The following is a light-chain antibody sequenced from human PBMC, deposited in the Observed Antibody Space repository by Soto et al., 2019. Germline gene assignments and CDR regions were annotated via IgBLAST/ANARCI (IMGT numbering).Light chain of an antibody. J-gene: IGKJ1*01. CDR1: QSVSSSY. V-gene: IGKV3-20*01. CDR2: GAS. CDR3: QQHGSSPWT. Sequence: EIVLTQSPGTLSLSPGERATLSCRARQSVSSSYLAWYQQRPGQAHRLLIYGASIRATGIPDRFSGSGSGTDFTLTISRLEPEDFAVYFCQQHGSSPWTFGQGTKVEIK.